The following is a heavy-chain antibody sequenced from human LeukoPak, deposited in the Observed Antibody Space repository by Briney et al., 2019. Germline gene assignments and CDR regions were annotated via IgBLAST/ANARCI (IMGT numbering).Heavy chain of an antibody. CDR3: ARDMGGYYYDSSEYKAWFDP. D-gene: IGHD3-22*01. Sequence: ASVKVSCKASGYTFTSYGISWVRQAPGQGLEWMGWISAYNGNTNYAQKLQGRVTMTTDTSTSTAYMELRSLSSDDTAVYYCARDMGGYYYDSSEYKAWFDPWGQGTLVTVSS. CDR1: GYTFTSYG. J-gene: IGHJ5*02. CDR2: ISAYNGNT. V-gene: IGHV1-18*01.